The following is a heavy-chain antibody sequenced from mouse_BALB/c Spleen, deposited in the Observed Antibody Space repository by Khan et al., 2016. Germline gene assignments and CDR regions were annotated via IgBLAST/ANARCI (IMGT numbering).Heavy chain of an antibody. J-gene: IGHJ2*01. CDR1: GYTFTNYG. CDR2: KNTYTGEP. V-gene: IGHV9-1*02. CDR3: AREPLALDY. Sequence: QFPLVQSGPELTKPGETVKISCKASGYTFTNYGMNWVKQAPGKGLKWMGWKNTYTGEPTYADDFKGRFAFSLETSASTADLQFKKQKNQDKATYFGAREPLALDYWGKGTTLTVSS.